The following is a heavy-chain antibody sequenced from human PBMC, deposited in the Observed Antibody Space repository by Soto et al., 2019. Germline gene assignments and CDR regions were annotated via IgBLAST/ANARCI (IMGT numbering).Heavy chain of an antibody. J-gene: IGHJ5*02. CDR3: AREGNDFMVRWFDP. Sequence: QPGGSLRLSCAASGFTFSSYAMHWVRQAPGKGLEWVAVISYDGSNKYYADSVKGRFTISRDNSKNTLYLQMNSLRAEDTAVYYCAREGNDFMVRWFDPWGQGTLVTVSS. V-gene: IGHV3-30-3*01. CDR2: ISYDGSNK. D-gene: IGHD1-1*01. CDR1: GFTFSSYA.